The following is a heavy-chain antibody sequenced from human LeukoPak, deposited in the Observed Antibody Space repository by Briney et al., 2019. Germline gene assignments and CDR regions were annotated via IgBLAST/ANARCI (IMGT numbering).Heavy chain of an antibody. CDR3: ARGPTTVTRAFDY. CDR1: GVSISSSSYY. V-gene: IGHV4-39*07. J-gene: IGHJ4*02. D-gene: IGHD4-17*01. Sequence: SETLSLTCTVSGVSISSSSYYWGWIRQPPGKGLEWIGSIYYSGSTYYHPSLKSRFTISVDTPKNQFSLKLSSVTAADTAVYYCARGPTTVTRAFDYWGQGTLVTVSS. CDR2: IYYSGST.